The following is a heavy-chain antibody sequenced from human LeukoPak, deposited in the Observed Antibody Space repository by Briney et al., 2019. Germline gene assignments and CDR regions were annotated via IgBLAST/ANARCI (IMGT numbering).Heavy chain of an antibody. D-gene: IGHD6-13*01. CDR2: IYSGGST. Sequence: GGSLRLSCAASGFTFSSYTMSWVRQAPGKGLEWVSVIYSGGSTYYADSVKGRFTISRDNSKNTLYLQMNSLRAEDTAVYYCARVWAAAGTFDYWGQGTLVTVSS. CDR3: ARVWAAAGTFDY. CDR1: GFTFSSYT. V-gene: IGHV3-53*01. J-gene: IGHJ4*02.